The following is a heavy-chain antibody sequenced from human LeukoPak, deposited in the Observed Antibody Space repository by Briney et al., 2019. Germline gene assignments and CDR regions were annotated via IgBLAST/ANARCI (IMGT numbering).Heavy chain of an antibody. CDR1: GFTFSSYS. CDR3: ARDFQVPWFGELPAPFDY. D-gene: IGHD3-10*01. CDR2: ISSSSSYI. J-gene: IGHJ4*02. V-gene: IGHV3-21*01. Sequence: GGSLRLSCAASGFTFSSYSMNWVRQAPGKGLEWVSSISSSSSYIYYADSVKGRFTISRDNAKNSLYLQMNSLRAEDTAVYYCARDFQVPWFGELPAPFDYWGQGTLVTVSS.